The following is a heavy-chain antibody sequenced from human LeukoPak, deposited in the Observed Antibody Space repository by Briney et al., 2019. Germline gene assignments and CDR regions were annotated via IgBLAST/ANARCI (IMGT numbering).Heavy chain of an antibody. V-gene: IGHV4-34*01. CDR1: GGSFSGYY. CDR3: ARQGPGIAARGYFDY. Sequence: SETLSLTCAVYGGSFSGYYWSWIRQPPGKGLEWIGEINHSGSTNYNASLKSRVTISVDTSKNQFSLKLSSVTAADTAVYYCARQGPGIAARGYFDYWGQGTLVTVSS. D-gene: IGHD6-6*01. J-gene: IGHJ4*02. CDR2: INHSGST.